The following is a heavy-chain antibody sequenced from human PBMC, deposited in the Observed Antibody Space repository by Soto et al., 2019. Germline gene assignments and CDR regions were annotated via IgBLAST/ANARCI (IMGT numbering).Heavy chain of an antibody. V-gene: IGHV1-69*01. D-gene: IGHD3-22*01. CDR1: GGTFSSYA. CDR2: IIPIFGTA. J-gene: IGHJ4*02. CDR3: ASDMVSQYDCLGYYPLAY. Sequence: QVQLVQSGAEVKKPGSSVKVSCKASGGTFSSYAISWVRQAPGQGREWMGGIIPIFGTANYAQKFQGRVTITADESTSTAYMELSSLRSEDTAVYYCASDMVSQYDCLGYYPLAYWGQGTLVTVSS.